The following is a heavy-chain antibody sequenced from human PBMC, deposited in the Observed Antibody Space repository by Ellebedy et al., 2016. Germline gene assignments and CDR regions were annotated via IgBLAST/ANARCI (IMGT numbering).Heavy chain of an antibody. CDR2: ISHSGIT. V-gene: IGHV4-34*01. CDR3: ARLGPDTQLEF. Sequence: SETLSLXCAFYGGSFSGYYWSWIRQPPGKGLEWIGEISHSGITKYNPSLKSRATISVDASKNQFSLNLSSVTAADTAVYYCARLGPDTQLEFWGQGTLITVSS. CDR1: GGSFSGYY. D-gene: IGHD6-13*01. J-gene: IGHJ4*02.